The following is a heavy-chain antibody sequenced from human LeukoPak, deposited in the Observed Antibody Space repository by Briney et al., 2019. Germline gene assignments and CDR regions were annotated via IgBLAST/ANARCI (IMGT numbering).Heavy chain of an antibody. D-gene: IGHD3-22*01. V-gene: IGHV3-9*01. CDR3: AKDAYGAYDSSGYYYF. CDR1: GFTFADYA. Sequence: GGSLRLSCAASGFTFADYALHWVRQAPGKGLEWVSGISWNSGSIGYADSVKGRFTISRDNAKNSLYLQMNSLRAEDTALYYCAKDAYGAYDSSGYYYFRGXXTLVTVSS. J-gene: IGHJ4*03. CDR2: ISWNSGSI.